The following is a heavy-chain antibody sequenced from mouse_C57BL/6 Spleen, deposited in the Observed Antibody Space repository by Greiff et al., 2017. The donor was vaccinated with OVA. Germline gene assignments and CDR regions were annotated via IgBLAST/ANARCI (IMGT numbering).Heavy chain of an antibody. CDR3: ARFPLLLQSHYAMDY. D-gene: IGHD1-1*01. CDR1: GFTFTDYY. J-gene: IGHJ4*01. V-gene: IGHV7-3*01. Sequence: DVKLVESGGGLVQPGGSLSLSCAASGFTFTDYYMSWVRQPPGKDLEWLGFIYNKDNGYTTEYSASVKGRFTISRDNSQSILYLQMNAVRAEYSATYYCARFPLLLQSHYAMDYWGQGTSVTVAS. CDR2: IYNKDNGYTT.